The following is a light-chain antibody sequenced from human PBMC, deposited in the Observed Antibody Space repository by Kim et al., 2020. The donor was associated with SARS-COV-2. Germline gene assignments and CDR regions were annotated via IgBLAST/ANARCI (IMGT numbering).Light chain of an antibody. CDR3: QQRDNWPGWT. Sequence: PGERATVSCRASQSVATHLAWYQHKPGQAPRLLIYDASHRATGIPDRFSGSGSGTDFTLTISSLEPEDFAVYYCQQRDNWPGWTFGQGTKVDIK. J-gene: IGKJ1*01. CDR2: DAS. V-gene: IGKV3-11*01. CDR1: QSVATH.